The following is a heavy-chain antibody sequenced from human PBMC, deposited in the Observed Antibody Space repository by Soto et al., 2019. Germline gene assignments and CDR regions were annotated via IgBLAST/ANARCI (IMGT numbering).Heavy chain of an antibody. D-gene: IGHD3-10*01. Sequence: SETLSRTYAVHGGSFSGYYWSWIRQPPGKGLEWIGEINHSGSTNYNPSLKSRVTISVDTSKNQFSLKLSSVTAADTAVYYCARDGYGSGSLIAFDIWGQGTMVTVSS. V-gene: IGHV4-34*01. J-gene: IGHJ3*02. CDR2: INHSGST. CDR1: GGSFSGYY. CDR3: ARDGYGSGSLIAFDI.